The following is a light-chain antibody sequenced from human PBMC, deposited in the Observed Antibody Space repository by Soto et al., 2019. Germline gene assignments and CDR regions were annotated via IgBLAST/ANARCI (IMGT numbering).Light chain of an antibody. CDR2: DVN. V-gene: IGLV2-14*03. CDR3: TSWTTSTTMI. CDR1: SSDIGAYNY. Sequence: QSALTQPASVSGSPGQSITISCTGTSSDIGAYNYVSWYQQHPGKAPKLMIYDVNIRSSGVSNRFSGSKSGNTASLTISGLQAEDEADYYCTSWTTSTTMIFGARTKVTVL. J-gene: IGLJ2*01.